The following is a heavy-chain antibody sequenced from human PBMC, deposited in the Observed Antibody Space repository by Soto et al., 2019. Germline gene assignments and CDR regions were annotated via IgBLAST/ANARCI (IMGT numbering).Heavy chain of an antibody. V-gene: IGHV4-34*01. CDR3: ARDLEGTVTGRGAFGI. D-gene: IGHD6-19*01. CDR2: INYSGST. Sequence: PSETLSLTCAVYGGSFSGYYWSWIRQPPGKGLEWIGDINYSGSTNYNPSLKSRVIISVDTSKNQFSLILSSVTAADTAVYYCARDLEGTVTGRGAFGIWGRGTLVTVSS. CDR1: GGSFSGYY. J-gene: IGHJ3*02.